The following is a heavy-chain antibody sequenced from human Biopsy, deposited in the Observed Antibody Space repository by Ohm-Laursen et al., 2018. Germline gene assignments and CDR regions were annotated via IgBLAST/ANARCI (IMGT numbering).Heavy chain of an antibody. CDR3: ARGEYSSSIFDH. J-gene: IGHJ4*02. V-gene: IGHV4-34*01. Sequence: SETLSLTWAVYNVSFSSFYWSWIRQPPGKGLEWIGEISHTGSTNYNPPLRSRVTMSVDTSKKQLSLKVRSVTAADTAVYYCARGEYSSSIFDHWGQGTLVTVSS. CDR2: ISHTGST. D-gene: IGHD6-6*01. CDR1: NVSFSSFY.